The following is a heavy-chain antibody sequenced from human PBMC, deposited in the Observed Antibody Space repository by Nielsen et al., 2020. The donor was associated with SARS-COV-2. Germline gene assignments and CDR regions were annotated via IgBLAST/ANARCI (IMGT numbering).Heavy chain of an antibody. Sequence: SLKISCAASGFTFDDYAMHWVRQAPGKGLEWVSGIRWNSGSIGYADSVKGRFTISRDNAKNSLYLQMNSLRAEDTALYYCAKGGITGTTLDYYYYGMDVWGQGTTVTVSS. D-gene: IGHD1-7*01. CDR2: IRWNSGSI. CDR3: AKGGITGTTLDYYYYGMDV. V-gene: IGHV3-9*01. CDR1: GFTFDDYA. J-gene: IGHJ6*02.